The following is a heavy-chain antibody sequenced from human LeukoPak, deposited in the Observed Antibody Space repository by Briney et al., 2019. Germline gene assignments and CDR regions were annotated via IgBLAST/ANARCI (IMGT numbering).Heavy chain of an antibody. CDR1: GGSISSSSYS. J-gene: IGHJ3*02. Sequence: SETLSLTCTVSGGSISSSSYSWGWIRQPPGKGLEWVGSIYYSGSTYYNPSLKSRVTISVDTSKNQFSLKLSSVTAADTAVYYCATLTTVTTGWRLGAFDIWGQGTMVTVSS. V-gene: IGHV4-39*01. CDR3: ATLTTVTTGWRLGAFDI. CDR2: IYYSGST. D-gene: IGHD4-17*01.